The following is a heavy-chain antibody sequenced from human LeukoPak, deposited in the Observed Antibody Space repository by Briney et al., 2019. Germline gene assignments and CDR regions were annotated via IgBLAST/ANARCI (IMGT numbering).Heavy chain of an antibody. CDR3: AREFDLGWFDP. CDR1: GFTVSSNY. V-gene: IGHV3-66*01. CDR2: IYSGGST. D-gene: IGHD3/OR15-3a*01. Sequence: GGSLRLSCAASGFTVSSNYMSWGRQAPGKGLEWVSVIYSGGSTYYADSVKGRFTISRDNSKNTLYLQMNSLRAEDTAVYYCAREFDLGWFDPWGQGTLVTVSS. J-gene: IGHJ5*02.